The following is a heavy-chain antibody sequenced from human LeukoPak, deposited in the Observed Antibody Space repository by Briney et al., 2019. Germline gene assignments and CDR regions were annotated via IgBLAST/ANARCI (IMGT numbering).Heavy chain of an antibody. J-gene: IGHJ3*02. V-gene: IGHV1-2*02. CDR3: ARGAQLPDAFDI. Sequence: ASVKVSCTASGYTFTGYYMHWVRQAPGQGLEWMGWINPNSGGTNYAQKFQGRVTMTRDTSISTAYMELSRLRSGDTAVYYCARGAQLPDAFDIWGQGTMVTVSS. CDR2: INPNSGGT. D-gene: IGHD2-2*01. CDR1: GYTFTGYY.